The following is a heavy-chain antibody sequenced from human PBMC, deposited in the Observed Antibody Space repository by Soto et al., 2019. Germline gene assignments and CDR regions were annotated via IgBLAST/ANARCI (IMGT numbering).Heavy chain of an antibody. D-gene: IGHD3-22*01. CDR1: GYTFTNYG. CDR3: ARGRSRYYDRSGSFDY. V-gene: IGHV1-18*01. J-gene: IGHJ4*02. Sequence: QVQLVQSGAGVKKPGASVKVSCKASGYTFTNYGISWVRQAPGQGLEWMGWISGYNGNAYYVQKFQGRITMTAETSTSTVYMELRSLRSDDTAVYYCARGRSRYYDRSGSFDYWGQGTLVTVSS. CDR2: ISGYNGNA.